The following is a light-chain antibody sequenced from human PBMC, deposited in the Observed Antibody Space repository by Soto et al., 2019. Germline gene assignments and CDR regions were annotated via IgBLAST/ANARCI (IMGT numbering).Light chain of an antibody. CDR3: AAWDDSLNGHXV. V-gene: IGLV1-44*01. CDR1: SSNIGSNT. Sequence: QSVLTQLPSASGTPGQRGTISCSGSSSNIGSNTVNWYQRLPGTAPKLLIYSNNQRPSGVPDRFSGSKSGTSASLAISGLQSEDEADYYCAAWDDSLNGHXVFGTGNKVTVL. J-gene: IGLJ1*01. CDR2: SNN.